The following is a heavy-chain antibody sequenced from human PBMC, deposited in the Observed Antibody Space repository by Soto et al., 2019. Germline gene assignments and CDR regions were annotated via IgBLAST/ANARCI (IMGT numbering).Heavy chain of an antibody. Sequence: GGSLRLSCAASGFTFSSYAMHWVRQAPGKGLEWVAVISYDGSNKYYADSVKGRFTISRGNSKNTLYLQMNSLRAEDTAVYYCARDYYRFNSGYGFSMDVWGQGTTVTVS. D-gene: IGHD5-12*01. CDR2: ISYDGSNK. J-gene: IGHJ6*02. CDR3: ARDYYRFNSGYGFSMDV. V-gene: IGHV3-30-3*01. CDR1: GFTFSSYA.